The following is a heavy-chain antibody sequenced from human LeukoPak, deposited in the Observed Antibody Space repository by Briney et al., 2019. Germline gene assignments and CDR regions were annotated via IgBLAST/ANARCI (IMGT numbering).Heavy chain of an antibody. J-gene: IGHJ4*02. Sequence: SETPSLTCAVYGGSFSGYYWSWIRQPPGKGLEWIGEINHSGSTNYNPSLKSRVTISVDTSKNQFSLKLSSVTAADTAVYYCARVATVTTYVDYWGQGTLVTVSS. CDR1: GGSFSGYY. V-gene: IGHV4-34*01. CDR3: ARVATVTTYVDY. CDR2: INHSGST. D-gene: IGHD4-17*01.